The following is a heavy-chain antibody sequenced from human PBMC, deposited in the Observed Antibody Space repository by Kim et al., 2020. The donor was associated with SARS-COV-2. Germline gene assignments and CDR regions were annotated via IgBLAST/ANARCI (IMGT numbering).Heavy chain of an antibody. CDR1: GGSFSGYY. CDR2: INHSGST. J-gene: IGHJ6*02. D-gene: IGHD6-13*01. Sequence: SETLSLTCAVYGGSFSGYYWSWIRQSPGKGLEWIGEINHSGSTNYNPSHKSRVTISVDTSKNQFSLKVSSVTAADTAVYYCARVGPQKKNLLDPSSWYFVVSPPTTDYGMDVWGQGTTVTVSS. CDR3: ARVGPQKKNLLDPSSWYFVVSPPTTDYGMDV. V-gene: IGHV4-34*01.